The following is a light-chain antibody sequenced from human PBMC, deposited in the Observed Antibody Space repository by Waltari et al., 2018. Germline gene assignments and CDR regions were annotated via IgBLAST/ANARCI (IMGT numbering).Light chain of an antibody. CDR2: GSS. Sequence: QSVLTQPPPVSGAPGQRVTISCTASGSHLGAGLEFHWYQQLPRPAPKLLIYGSSTRPLGVPDRFFGSTSGTSASLAITGLQAEDEADYYCQSYDTSLSVVFGGGTKLTVL. J-gene: IGLJ3*02. CDR1: GSHLGAGLE. V-gene: IGLV1-40*01. CDR3: QSYDTSLSVV.